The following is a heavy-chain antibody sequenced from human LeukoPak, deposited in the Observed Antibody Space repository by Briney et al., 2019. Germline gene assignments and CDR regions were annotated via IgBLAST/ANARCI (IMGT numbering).Heavy chain of an antibody. J-gene: IGHJ2*01. V-gene: IGHV4-39*07. Sequence: PSETLSLTCTVSGGSIISRIYYWGWIRQPPGKGLDWIGSIYSNGSTYFHPSLKSRATISVDMSKNQFSLKLTSMTAADTAVYYCARARRYCDGDCSSGVYWYFDLWGRGTLVTVSS. CDR1: GGSIISRIYY. CDR2: IYSNGST. D-gene: IGHD2-21*02. CDR3: ARARRYCDGDCSSGVYWYFDL.